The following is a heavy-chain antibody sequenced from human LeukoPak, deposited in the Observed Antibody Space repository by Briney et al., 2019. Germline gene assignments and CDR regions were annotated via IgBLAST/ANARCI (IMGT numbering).Heavy chain of an antibody. CDR2: IYSGDRT. Sequence: GGSLRLSCAASGFIVSSDYMSWVRQSPGKGLEWVSVIYSGDRTYYADSVKGRFTISSDSSKNTLYLQMNSLRAEDTAVYYCARDGGYSYGYGFDYWGQGSLVTVSS. D-gene: IGHD5-18*01. CDR1: GFIVSSDY. CDR3: ARDGGYSYGYGFDY. V-gene: IGHV3-66*01. J-gene: IGHJ4*02.